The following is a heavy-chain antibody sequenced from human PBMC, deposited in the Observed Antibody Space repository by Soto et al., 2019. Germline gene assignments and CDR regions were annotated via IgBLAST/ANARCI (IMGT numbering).Heavy chain of an antibody. J-gene: IGHJ6*02. V-gene: IGHV4-4*02. CDR3: ARDHGAVAGTGHSYGMDV. D-gene: IGHD6-19*01. CDR1: GDFISRNNW. Sequence: LSLTCAVSGDFISRNNWWTWVRQAPGKGLEWIGEIYHTGTTNYNPSLKSRVTMSVDTSKNQFSLKLSSVTAADTAVYYCARDHGAVAGTGHSYGMDVWGQGTTVTVSS. CDR2: IYHTGTT.